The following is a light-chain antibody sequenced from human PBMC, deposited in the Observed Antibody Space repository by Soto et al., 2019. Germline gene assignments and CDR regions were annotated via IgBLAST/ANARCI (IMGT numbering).Light chain of an antibody. CDR2: GAS. CDR3: QQYGSSALT. V-gene: IGKV3-20*01. Sequence: EIVLTQSPGTLSLSPGERATLSCRASQSVSSIYLAWSQQKPGQAPRLLIYGASSRPTGIPDRFSGSGSGTDFTLTISRLEPEDFAVYYCQQYGSSALTVGGVTKVDSK. J-gene: IGKJ4*01. CDR1: QSVSSIY.